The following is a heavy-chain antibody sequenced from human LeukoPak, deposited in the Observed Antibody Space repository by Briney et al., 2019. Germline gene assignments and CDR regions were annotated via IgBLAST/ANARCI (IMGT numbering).Heavy chain of an antibody. CDR3: ARGTYGDYVYYYYYMDV. Sequence: SETLSLTCTVSGGSISSYYWSWIRQPPGKGLEWLGYIYYSGSTNYNPSLKSRVTISVDKSKNQFSLKLSSVTAADTAVYYCARGTYGDYVYYYYYMDVWGKGTTDTVSS. CDR2: IYYSGST. J-gene: IGHJ6*03. CDR1: GGSISSYY. V-gene: IGHV4-59*01. D-gene: IGHD4-17*01.